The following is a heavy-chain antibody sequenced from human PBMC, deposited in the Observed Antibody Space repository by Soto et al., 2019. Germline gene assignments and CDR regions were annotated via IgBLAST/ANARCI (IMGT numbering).Heavy chain of an antibody. CDR2: IWYDGSNK. Sequence: PGGSLRLSCAASGFTFSSYGMHWVRQAPGKGLEWVAVIWYDGSNKYYADSVKGRFTISRDNSKNTLYLQMSSLRAEDTAVYYCARGLGYSSGWYNWFDPWGQGTLVTVSS. D-gene: IGHD6-19*01. CDR1: GFTFSSYG. V-gene: IGHV3-33*01. CDR3: ARGLGYSSGWYNWFDP. J-gene: IGHJ5*02.